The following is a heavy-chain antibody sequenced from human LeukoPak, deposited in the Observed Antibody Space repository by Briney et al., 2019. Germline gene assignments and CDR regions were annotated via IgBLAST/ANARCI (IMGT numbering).Heavy chain of an antibody. V-gene: IGHV3-30*04. D-gene: IGHD2-2*01. CDR1: GFTFSSHT. J-gene: IGHJ4*02. CDR2: IFYDGSRT. Sequence: QTGGSLRLSCAASGFTFSSHTMYWVRQAPGKGLEWVALIFYDGSRTVYADSVEGRFTISRDDSKNTQYLQMNSLRPEDTAVYYCARVRGIPASWAIDFWGQGTLVTVSS. CDR3: ARVRGIPASWAIDF.